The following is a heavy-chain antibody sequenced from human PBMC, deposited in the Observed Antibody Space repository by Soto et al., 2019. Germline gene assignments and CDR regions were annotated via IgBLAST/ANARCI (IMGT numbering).Heavy chain of an antibody. V-gene: IGHV2-5*02. CDR2: IFWDDDK. CDR1: GFSLSTSGVG. J-gene: IGHJ4*02. D-gene: IGHD1-26*01. CDR3: AHRGGPTHFDY. Sequence: QITLKESGPTLVKPTQTLTLTCTFSGFSLSTSGVGVGWIRQPPGKALEWLATIFWDDDKRYSPSLKSRLTITKDTSKNQVVLTMTNMDPVDTATFYCAHRGGPTHFDYWGQGTLVTVSS.